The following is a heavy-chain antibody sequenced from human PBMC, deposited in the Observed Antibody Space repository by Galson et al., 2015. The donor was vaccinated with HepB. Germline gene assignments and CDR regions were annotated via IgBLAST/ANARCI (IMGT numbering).Heavy chain of an antibody. J-gene: IGHJ5*02. V-gene: IGHV4-39*02. CDR1: GSSISSSSYY. CDR2: IYYSGST. Sequence: SETLSLTCTVSGSSISSSSYYWGWIRQPPGKGLEWIGSIYYSGSTYYNPSLKSRVTISVDTSKNQFSLKLSSVTAADTAVYYCARETYSSTNWFDPWGQGTLVTVSS. D-gene: IGHD6-13*01. CDR3: ARETYSSTNWFDP.